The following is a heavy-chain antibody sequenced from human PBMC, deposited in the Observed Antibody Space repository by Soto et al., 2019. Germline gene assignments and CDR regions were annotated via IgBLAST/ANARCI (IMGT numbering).Heavy chain of an antibody. CDR2: IFNSGTT. D-gene: IGHD1-26*01. V-gene: IGHV4-31*02. J-gene: IGHJ4*02. CDR3: ALALGPTTGLDY. CDR1: GASTVSHYH. Sequence: LSLTCSVSGASTVSHYHWTWIRQPPGKGLEWMGYIFNSGTTFYNPSLTRRLSISMDTSGNHFSLELRSVTAADTAVYYCALALGPTTGLDYWGQGTLVTVSS.